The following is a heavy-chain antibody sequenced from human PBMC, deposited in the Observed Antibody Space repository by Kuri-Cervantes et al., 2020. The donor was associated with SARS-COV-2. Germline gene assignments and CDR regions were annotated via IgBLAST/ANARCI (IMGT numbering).Heavy chain of an antibody. CDR3: ARVWFGEFDWFDP. CDR2: IYYSGST. CDR1: GGSVSSGSCY. Sequence: SETLSLTCTVSGGSVSSGSCYWSWIRQPPGKGLEWIGYIYYSGSTNYNPSPKSRVTISVDTSKNQFSLKLSSVTAADTAVYYCARVWFGEFDWFDPWGQGTLVTVSS. D-gene: IGHD3-10*01. V-gene: IGHV4-61*01. J-gene: IGHJ5*02.